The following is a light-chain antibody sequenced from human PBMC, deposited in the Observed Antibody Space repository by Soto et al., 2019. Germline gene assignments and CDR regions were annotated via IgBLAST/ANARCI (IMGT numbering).Light chain of an antibody. CDR3: SSYAGSNIVV. Sequence: QSVLTQPPSASGSPGQSVTISCTGTSSDVGGYNFVSWYQQHPGKAPKLMIYEVSERHSGVPDRFSGSKSGNTASLTVSGLKAEDEADYYCSSYAGSNIVVFGGGTKLTVL. CDR2: EVS. V-gene: IGLV2-8*01. J-gene: IGLJ2*01. CDR1: SSDVGGYNF.